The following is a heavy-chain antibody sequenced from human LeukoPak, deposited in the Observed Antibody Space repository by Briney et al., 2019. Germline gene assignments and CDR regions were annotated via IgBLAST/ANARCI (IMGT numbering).Heavy chain of an antibody. V-gene: IGHV3-21*01. CDR1: GFTFSSYN. CDR2: ITSSSSYI. J-gene: IGHJ6*03. CDR3: ARGRQGPHYMDV. Sequence: PGGSLRLSCAASGFTFSSYNMNWVRQAPGKGLEWVSSITSSSSYIYYADSVKGRFTISRDNAKNSLSLQMNSLRAEDTAVYYCARGRQGPHYMDVWGKGTTVTVSS.